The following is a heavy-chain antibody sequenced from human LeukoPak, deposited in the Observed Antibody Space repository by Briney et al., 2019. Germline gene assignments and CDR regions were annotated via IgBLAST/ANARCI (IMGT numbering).Heavy chain of an antibody. V-gene: IGHV1-69*04. J-gene: IGHJ4*02. CDR2: IIPILGIA. D-gene: IGHD1-26*01. CDR1: GGTFSSYA. Sequence: ASVKVSCKASGGTFSSYAISWVRQAPGQGLEWMGRIIPILGIANYAQKFQGRVTITADKSTSTAYMELSSLRSEDTAVYYCAREGPGYSGSYYRAREFDYWGQGTLVTVSS. CDR3: AREGPGYSGSYYRAREFDY.